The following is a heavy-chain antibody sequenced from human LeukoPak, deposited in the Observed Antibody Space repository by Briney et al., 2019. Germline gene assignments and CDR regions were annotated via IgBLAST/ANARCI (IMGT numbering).Heavy chain of an antibody. CDR2: INAYSGNT. V-gene: IGHV1-18*01. J-gene: IGHJ4*02. Sequence: ASVKVSCKASGYTFTSYGISWVRQAPGQGLEWMGWINAYSGNTNYAQNLQGRVTMTADTSTSTAYMELSRLRSDDTAVYYCARLENWSGYYNFDYWGQGTLVTVSS. D-gene: IGHD3-3*01. CDR3: ARLENWSGYYNFDY. CDR1: GYTFTSYG.